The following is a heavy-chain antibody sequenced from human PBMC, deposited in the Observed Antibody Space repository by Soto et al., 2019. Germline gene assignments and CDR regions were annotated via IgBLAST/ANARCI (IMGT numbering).Heavy chain of an antibody. CDR1: GFTFDDYA. J-gene: IGHJ4*02. Sequence: GGSLRLSCAASGFTFDDYAMHWVRQAQGKGLEWVSGISWNSGSIGYADSVKGRFTISRDNAKNSLYLQMNSLRAEDTALYYCAKGLADYYDSSGSLDYWGQGTLVTVSS. CDR3: AKGLADYYDSSGSLDY. CDR2: ISWNSGSI. D-gene: IGHD3-22*01. V-gene: IGHV3-9*01.